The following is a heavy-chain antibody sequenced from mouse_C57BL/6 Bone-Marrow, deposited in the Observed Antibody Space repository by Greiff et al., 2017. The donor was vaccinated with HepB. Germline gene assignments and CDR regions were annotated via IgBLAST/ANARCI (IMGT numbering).Heavy chain of an antibody. Sequence: DVKLQESGGGLVQSGRSLRLSCATSGFTFSDFYMEWVRQAPGKGLEWIAASRNKANDYTTEYSASVKGRFIVSRDTSQSILYLQMNALRAEDTAIYYCARDAPITTVVARYFDVWGTGTTVTVSS. CDR1: GFTFSDFY. V-gene: IGHV7-1*01. D-gene: IGHD1-1*01. CDR3: ARDAPITTVVARYFDV. J-gene: IGHJ1*03. CDR2: SRNKANDYTT.